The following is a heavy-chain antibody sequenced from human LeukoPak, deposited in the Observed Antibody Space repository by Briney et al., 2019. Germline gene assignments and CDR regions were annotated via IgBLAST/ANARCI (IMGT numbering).Heavy chain of an antibody. J-gene: IGHJ4*02. CDR3: ARDPWGYYPYFDY. V-gene: IGHV1-8*02. CDR1: GYTFTSYD. CDR2: MNPNSGNT. D-gene: IGHD3-22*01. Sequence: ASVKVSCKASGYTFTSYDINWVRQATGQGLEWMGWMNPNSGNTGYAQKLQGRVTMTTDTSTSTAYMELRSLRSDDTAVYYCARDPWGYYPYFDYWGQGTLVTVSS.